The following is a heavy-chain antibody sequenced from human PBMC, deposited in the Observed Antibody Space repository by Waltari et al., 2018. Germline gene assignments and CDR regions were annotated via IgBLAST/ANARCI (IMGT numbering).Heavy chain of an antibody. D-gene: IGHD2-15*01. J-gene: IGHJ4*02. CDR1: G. CDR2: IHGCERA. V-gene: IGHV4-4*02. CDR3: SRDRGRGLYLDS. Sequence: GWTWVRQPPGKARGSRGRIHGCERANFHPARESRVPVSIDTSNNQVSLKVSYATAADTAVYYCSRDRGRGLYLDSWGQGTRVTVSP.